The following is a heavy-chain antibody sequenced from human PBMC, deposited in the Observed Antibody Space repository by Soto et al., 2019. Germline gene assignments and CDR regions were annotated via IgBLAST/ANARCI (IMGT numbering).Heavy chain of an antibody. V-gene: IGHV3-30*18. J-gene: IGHJ4*02. D-gene: IGHD3-9*01. Sequence: QVQLVESGGGVVQPGRSLRLSCAASGFTFSSFGMHWVRQAPGKGLEWVAVISYDGGNKYYADSIKGRFTISRDNSKNTLYLQMNSLRVEDTDVYYCAKDPGDDILTGYYGSWNYFDYWGQGTLVTVSS. CDR2: ISYDGGNK. CDR1: GFTFSSFG. CDR3: AKDPGDDILTGYYGSWNYFDY.